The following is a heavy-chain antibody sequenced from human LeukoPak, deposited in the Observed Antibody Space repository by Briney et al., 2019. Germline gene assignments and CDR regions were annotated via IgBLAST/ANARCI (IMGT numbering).Heavy chain of an antibody. CDR3: ARDGVHMITFGGVIS. J-gene: IGHJ4*02. Sequence: PSETLSLTCTVSGGSISSSSYYWGWIRQPPGKGLEWIGSIYYSGSTYYNPSLKSRVTISVDTSKNQFSLKLSSVTAADTAVYYCARDGVHMITFGGVISWGQGTLVTVSS. D-gene: IGHD3-16*02. CDR1: GGSISSSSYY. V-gene: IGHV4-39*07. CDR2: IYYSGST.